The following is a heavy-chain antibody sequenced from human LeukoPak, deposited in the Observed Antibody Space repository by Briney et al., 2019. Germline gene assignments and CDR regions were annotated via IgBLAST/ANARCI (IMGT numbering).Heavy chain of an antibody. CDR2: ISAYNGNT. CDR1: GYTFTSYG. D-gene: IGHD2-2*01. J-gene: IGHJ5*02. Sequence: ASVKVSCKASGYTFTSYGISWVRQAPGQGLEWMGWISAYNGNTNYAQKLQGRVTMTTDTSTSTAYMELRSLRSDDTAVYYCARGYCSSTSCLNSWFDPWGQGTLVTVSS. V-gene: IGHV1-18*01. CDR3: ARGYCSSTSCLNSWFDP.